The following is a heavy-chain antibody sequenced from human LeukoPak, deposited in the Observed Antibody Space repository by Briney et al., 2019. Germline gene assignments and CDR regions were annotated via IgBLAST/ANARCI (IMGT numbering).Heavy chain of an antibody. CDR3: ARNRTSSYFDY. Sequence: GSLRLSCAASGFTFSNAWMSWVRQAPGKGLEWIGSIYHSGSTHYNPSLKSRVTMSVDTSKNQFSLKLSSVTAADTAVYYCARNRTSSYFDYWGQGTLVTVSS. CDR1: GFTFSNAW. CDR2: IYHSGST. D-gene: IGHD2-2*01. V-gene: IGHV4-38-2*01. J-gene: IGHJ4*02.